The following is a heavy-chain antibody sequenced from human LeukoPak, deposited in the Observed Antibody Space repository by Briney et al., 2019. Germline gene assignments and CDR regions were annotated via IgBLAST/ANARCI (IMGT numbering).Heavy chain of an antibody. Sequence: PSETLSLTCTVSGGSISSGGYYWSWIRQAPGKGLEWIGYIYQSGSTYYNPSLKSRVTISVDRSKNQFSLKLSSVTAADTAVYYCAREVAAYIDYWGQGTLVTVSS. V-gene: IGHV4-30-2*01. CDR3: AREVAAYIDY. CDR2: IYQSGST. D-gene: IGHD6-19*01. J-gene: IGHJ4*02. CDR1: GGSISSGGYY.